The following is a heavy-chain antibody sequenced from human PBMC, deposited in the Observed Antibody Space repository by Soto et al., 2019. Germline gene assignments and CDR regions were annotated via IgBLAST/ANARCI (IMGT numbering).Heavy chain of an antibody. CDR2: IIPIFGTA. Sequence: QVQLVQSGAEVKKPGSSVKVSCKASGGTFSSYAISWVRQAPGQGLEWMGGIIPIFGTANYAQKFQGRVTITADESTSQAYMELSSLGSEDTAVYCCATNPYYDFWSGSPGYGMDVWGQGTTVTVSS. D-gene: IGHD3-3*01. CDR3: ATNPYYDFWSGSPGYGMDV. J-gene: IGHJ6*02. CDR1: GGTFSSYA. V-gene: IGHV1-69*01.